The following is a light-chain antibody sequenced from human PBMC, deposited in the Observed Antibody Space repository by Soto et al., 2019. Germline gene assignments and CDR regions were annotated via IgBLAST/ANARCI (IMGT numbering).Light chain of an antibody. CDR3: QQYNNWWT. V-gene: IGKV3-15*01. Sequence: ILMTQSPVTLSVSPGERATLSCRAGQSVSSNLAWYQQKPGQAPRLLIYGASTRATGIPARFTGSGSGTEFTLTISSLQFDDSAVYYCQQYNNWWTFGHGTKVDI. CDR1: QSVSSN. CDR2: GAS. J-gene: IGKJ1*01.